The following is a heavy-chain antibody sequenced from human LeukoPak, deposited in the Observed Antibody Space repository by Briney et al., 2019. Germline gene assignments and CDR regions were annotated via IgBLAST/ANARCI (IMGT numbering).Heavy chain of an antibody. CDR3: ARVGWGYCSGGSCYSRWFDP. Sequence: SETLSLTCTVSGGSISSYYWSCIRQPPAGGLEWIGYIYYSGSTNYNPSLKSRVTISVDTPKNQFSLKLTSLTAADTAAYYCARVGWGYCSGGSCYSRWFDPWGEGALVTV. D-gene: IGHD2-15*01. J-gene: IGHJ5*02. CDR2: IYYSGST. CDR1: GGSISSYY. V-gene: IGHV4-59*01.